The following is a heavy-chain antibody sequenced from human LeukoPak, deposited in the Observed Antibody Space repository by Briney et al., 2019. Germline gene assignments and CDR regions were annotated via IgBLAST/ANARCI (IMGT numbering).Heavy chain of an antibody. D-gene: IGHD5-24*01. J-gene: IGHJ1*01. V-gene: IGHV3-30*04. CDR3: ARVGETGTVTMELDL. CDR1: GFPFADYS. Sequence: GGSLRLSCAASGFPFADYSLHWVRRAPGKGLEWVALMSFDGNFENFAASVKGRFTISRDTARNTLYLHMGSLGVEDSAVYYCARVGETGTVTMELDLWGQGALVTVSS. CDR2: MSFDGNFE.